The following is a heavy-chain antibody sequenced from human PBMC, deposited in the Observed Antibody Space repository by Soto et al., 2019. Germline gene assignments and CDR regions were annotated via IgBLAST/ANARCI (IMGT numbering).Heavy chain of an antibody. J-gene: IGHJ4*02. V-gene: IGHV3-23*01. CDR1: GFTFSNYA. D-gene: IGHD2-15*01. CDR2: ISGSGEST. CDR3: AKGGGSCCFDC. Sequence: EVQLLESGGGLVQPGGSLRLSCAAYGFTFSNYAMSWVRQAPGKGLEWVSAISGSGESTFYGDYVKGRFTVSRDNSKNTLYLQMNSLGVEDTAEYYCAKGGGSCCFDCWGQGTLVTVSS.